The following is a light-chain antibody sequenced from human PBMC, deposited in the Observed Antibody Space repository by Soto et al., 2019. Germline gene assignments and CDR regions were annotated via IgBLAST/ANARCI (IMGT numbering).Light chain of an antibody. CDR2: EVS. V-gene: IGLV2-14*01. Sequence: QSALTQPASESGSPGQSITISCTGTSNDIGGYNYVSWYQQHPGKAPKLMIYEVSNRPSGISNRFSGSKSGNTASLTISGLQAEDEADYYCSSYTSSSTLYVFGTGTKVTVL. CDR3: SSYTSSSTLYV. CDR1: SNDIGGYNY. J-gene: IGLJ1*01.